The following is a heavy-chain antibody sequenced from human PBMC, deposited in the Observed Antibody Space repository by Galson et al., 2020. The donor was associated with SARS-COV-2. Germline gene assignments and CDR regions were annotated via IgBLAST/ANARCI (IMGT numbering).Heavy chain of an antibody. Sequence: SGPTLVKPTQTLTLTCTFPGFSLSTSGMRVSWIRQPPGKALEWLARIHWDDDKFYSTPLKTRLTISKDTSKNQVGLTMTNMDPADTAAYYCARTCYDSLTGYYSAFDIWGQETMVTVSS. J-gene: IGHJ3*02. D-gene: IGHD3-9*01. CDR1: GFSLSTSGMR. V-gene: IGHV2-70*04. CDR3: ARTCYDSLTGYYSAFDI. CDR2: IHWDDDK.